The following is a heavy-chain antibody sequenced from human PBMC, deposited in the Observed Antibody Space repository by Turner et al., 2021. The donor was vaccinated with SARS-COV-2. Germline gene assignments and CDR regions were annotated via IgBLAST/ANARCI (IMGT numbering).Heavy chain of an antibody. V-gene: IGHV1-8*01. CDR3: ARGLMGWELPPGYYYYTMDV. CDR1: GYTFTSYD. Sequence: QVQLVQSGAEVKKPGASVKVSCKASGYTFTSYDINWVRQATGQELEWLGWMNPNSGNTYYAQKFKGRVTMTRNTSITTAYMVLSSLRAEDTAVYYCARGLMGWELPPGYYYYTMDVWGQGTTVTVSS. D-gene: IGHD1-26*01. CDR2: MNPNSGNT. J-gene: IGHJ6*02.